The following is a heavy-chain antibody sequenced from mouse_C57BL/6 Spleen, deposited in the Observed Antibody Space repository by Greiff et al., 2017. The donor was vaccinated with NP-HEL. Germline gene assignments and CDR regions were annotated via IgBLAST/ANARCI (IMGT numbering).Heavy chain of an antibody. CDR3: ARYPNGDGGFDY. J-gene: IGHJ2*01. V-gene: IGHV1-52*01. Sequence: QVQLQQPGAELVRPGSSVKLSCKASGYTFTSYWMHWVKQRPIQGLEWIGNIDPSDSETHYNQKFKDKATLTVDKSSSTAYMQISSLTSEDSAVYYCARYPNGDGGFDYWGQGTTLTVSS. D-gene: IGHD4-1*01. CDR2: IDPSDSET. CDR1: GYTFTSYW.